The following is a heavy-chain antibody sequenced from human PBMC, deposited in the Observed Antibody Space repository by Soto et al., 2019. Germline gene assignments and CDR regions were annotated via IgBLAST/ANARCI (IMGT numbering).Heavy chain of an antibody. Sequence: QVLLQQWGAGLLKPSETLSLTCAVSGGSFSGYYWTWIRQAPGKGLEWIGEINHSGTTNYNPSLKSRVSVSVDTSKNQFPLKLTSVTAADTCVYYCARGRRWGQSVKGLDSWGQGTLVTVSS. CDR3: ARGRRWGQSVKGLDS. CDR1: GGSFSGYY. D-gene: IGHD3-16*01. V-gene: IGHV4-34*01. J-gene: IGHJ4*02. CDR2: INHSGTT.